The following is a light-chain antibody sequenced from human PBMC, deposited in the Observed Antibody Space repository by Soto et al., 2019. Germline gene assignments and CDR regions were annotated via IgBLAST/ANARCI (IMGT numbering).Light chain of an antibody. CDR3: QQRINWPLT. J-gene: IGKJ4*01. V-gene: IGKV3-11*02. CDR1: QSLSTS. Sequence: EIVLTQSPATLSLSPGERATLSCRASQSLSTSLAWYQQKPGQAPSLLIYDASTRATGIPARFSGTGSGRDFTLTISSLEPEDSAIYYCQQRINWPLTFGGGTKVEIK. CDR2: DAS.